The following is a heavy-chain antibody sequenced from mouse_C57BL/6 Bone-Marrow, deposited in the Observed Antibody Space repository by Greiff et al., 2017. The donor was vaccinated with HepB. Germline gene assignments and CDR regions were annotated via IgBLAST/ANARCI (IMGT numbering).Heavy chain of an antibody. V-gene: IGHV1-54*01. CDR2: INPGSGGT. CDR1: GYAFTNYL. D-gene: IGHD4-1*01. J-gene: IGHJ3*01. CDR3: ARGLGRAY. Sequence: QVQLKESGAELVRPGTSVKVSCKASGYAFTNYLIEWVKQRPGQGLEWIGVINPGSGGTNYNEKFKGKATLTADKSSSTAYMQLSSLTSEDSAVYFCARGLGRAYWGQGTLVTVSA.